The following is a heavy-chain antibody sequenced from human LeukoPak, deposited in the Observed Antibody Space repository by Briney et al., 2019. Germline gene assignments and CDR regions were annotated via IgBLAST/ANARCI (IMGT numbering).Heavy chain of an antibody. CDR2: ISGSGGST. J-gene: IGHJ4*02. Sequence: GGSLRLSCAASGFTFSSYAMSWVRQAPGKGLEWVSAISGSGGSTYYADSVKGRFTIFRDNSKNTLYLQMNSLRAEDTAVYYCAAGRYCSGGSCYSYFDYWGQGTLVTVSS. D-gene: IGHD2-15*01. V-gene: IGHV3-23*01. CDR3: AAGRYCSGGSCYSYFDY. CDR1: GFTFSSYA.